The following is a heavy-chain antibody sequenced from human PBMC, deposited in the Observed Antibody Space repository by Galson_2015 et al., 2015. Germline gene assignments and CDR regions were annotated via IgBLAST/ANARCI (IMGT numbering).Heavy chain of an antibody. J-gene: IGHJ5*02. Sequence: SLRLSCAASGFTFSSYWMSWARQAPGKGLEWVVNIKQDGSEKYYVDSVKGRFTISRDNAKNSLYLQMNSLRAEDTAVYYCARDSSGWYQGWFDHWGQGTLVTVSS. CDR1: GFTFSSYW. CDR3: ARDSSGWYQGWFDH. V-gene: IGHV3-7*01. D-gene: IGHD6-19*01. CDR2: IKQDGSEK.